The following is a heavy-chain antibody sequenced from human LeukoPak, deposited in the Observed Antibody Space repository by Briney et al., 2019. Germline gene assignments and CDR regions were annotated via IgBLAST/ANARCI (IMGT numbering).Heavy chain of an antibody. CDR1: GSTFSSYA. J-gene: IGHJ3*02. CDR3: ARAGAVAGTYDAFDI. D-gene: IGHD6-19*01. V-gene: IGHV1-69*04. CDR2: IIPILGIA. Sequence: SVKVFCKASGSTFSSYAISWVRQAPGQGLEWMGRIIPILGIANYAQKFQGRVTITADKSTSTAYMELSSLRSEDTAVYYCARAGAVAGTYDAFDIWGQGTMVTVSS.